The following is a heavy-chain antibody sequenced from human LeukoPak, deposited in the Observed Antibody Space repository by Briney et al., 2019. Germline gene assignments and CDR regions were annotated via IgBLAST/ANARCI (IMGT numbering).Heavy chain of an antibody. V-gene: IGHV3-21*01. J-gene: IGHJ4*02. Sequence: PGGSLRLSCAASGFTFSSYGMHWVRQAPGKGLEWVSSISSSSSYIYYADSVKGRFTISRDNAKNSLYLQMNSLRAEDTAVYYCARDYRSQYYYGSGSHYDYWGQGTLVTVSS. CDR2: ISSSSSYI. CDR1: GFTFSSYG. CDR3: ARDYRSQYYYGSGSHYDY. D-gene: IGHD3-10*01.